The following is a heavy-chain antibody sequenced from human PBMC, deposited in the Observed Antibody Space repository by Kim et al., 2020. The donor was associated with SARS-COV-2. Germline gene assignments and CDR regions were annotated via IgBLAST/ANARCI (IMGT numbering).Heavy chain of an antibody. J-gene: IGHJ4*02. Sequence: KSRVPISVDTSKNQFSLKLSSVTAADTAVYYCARLVTMVRGALRPYYFDYWGQGTLVTVSS. D-gene: IGHD3-10*01. V-gene: IGHV4-39*01. CDR3: ARLVTMVRGALRPYYFDY.